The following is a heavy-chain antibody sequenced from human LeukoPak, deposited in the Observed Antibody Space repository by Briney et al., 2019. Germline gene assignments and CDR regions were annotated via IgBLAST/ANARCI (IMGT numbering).Heavy chain of an antibody. CDR2: IYYSGSA. CDR1: GGSISSSSYY. V-gene: IGHV4-39*01. Sequence: PSETLSLTCTVSGGSISSSSYYWGWIRQPPGKGLEWIGSIYYSGSAYYNPSLKSRVPISVATSKNQFTLKLSSVTAADTAVYYCARLRITMIVVVIVNYFDYWGQGTLVTVSS. CDR3: ARLRITMIVVVIVNYFDY. D-gene: IGHD3-22*01. J-gene: IGHJ4*02.